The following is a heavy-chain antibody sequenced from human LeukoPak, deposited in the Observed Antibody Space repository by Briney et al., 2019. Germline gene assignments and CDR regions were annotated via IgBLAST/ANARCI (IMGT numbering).Heavy chain of an antibody. CDR2: ISSSGGST. Sequence: GRSLRLSCAASGFTFSSYSMSWVRQAPGKGLEWVSAISSSGGSTDYTDSVKGRFTISRDNSKNTLYLQMNSLRAEDTAVYYCARDRYYDSSGYLGGDFDYWGQGTLVTVS. V-gene: IGHV3-23*01. J-gene: IGHJ4*02. CDR1: GFTFSSYS. CDR3: ARDRYYDSSGYLGGDFDY. D-gene: IGHD3-22*01.